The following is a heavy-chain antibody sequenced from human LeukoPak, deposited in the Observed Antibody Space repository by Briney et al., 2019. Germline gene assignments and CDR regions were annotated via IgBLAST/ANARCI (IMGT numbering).Heavy chain of an antibody. J-gene: IGHJ4*02. CDR2: ISGGGGST. Sequence: GGSLRLSCAASGFTFSNYGMSWVRQAPGTGLEWVAGISGGGGSTFYADSVKGRFTISRDNSRDTLYLQMNSLRAEDTAVYYCAKDRPARYYYDSTGDPYYFDYWGQGTLVTVSS. V-gene: IGHV3-23*01. CDR3: AKDRPARYYYDSTGDPYYFDY. D-gene: IGHD3-22*01. CDR1: GFTFSNYG.